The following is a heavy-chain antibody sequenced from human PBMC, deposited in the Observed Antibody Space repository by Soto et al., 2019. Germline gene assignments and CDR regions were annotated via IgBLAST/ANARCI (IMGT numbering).Heavy chain of an antibody. D-gene: IGHD6-19*01. CDR3: ARATVSSGWSVGFDY. CDR2: ISSSGSTI. J-gene: IGHJ4*02. V-gene: IGHV3-48*03. CDR1: GFTFSSYE. Sequence: EVQLVESGGGLVQPGGSLRLSCAASGFTFSSYEMNWVRQAPGKGLEWVSYISSSGSTIYYADSVKGRFTISRDNAKNSLYLQMNSLRAEDTAVYYCARATVSSGWSVGFDYWGQGTLVTVSS.